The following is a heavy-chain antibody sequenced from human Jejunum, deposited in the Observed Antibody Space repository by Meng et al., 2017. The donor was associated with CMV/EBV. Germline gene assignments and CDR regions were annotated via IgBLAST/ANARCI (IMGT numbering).Heavy chain of an antibody. Sequence: GFTVSRDSMTWVRQAPGKWLEWVSIIYVGESTYYADSVKGRFSVSRDTSKNTLYLQMNSLRPEDTAVYYCANGHPGGPYALWAFDIWGQGTMVTVSS. J-gene: IGHJ3*02. CDR1: GFTVSRDS. CDR3: ANGHPGGPYALWAFDI. D-gene: IGHD2-21*01. CDR2: IYVGEST. V-gene: IGHV3-53*05.